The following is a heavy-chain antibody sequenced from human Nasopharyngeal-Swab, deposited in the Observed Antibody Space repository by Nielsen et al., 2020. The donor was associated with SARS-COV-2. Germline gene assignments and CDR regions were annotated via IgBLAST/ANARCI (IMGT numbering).Heavy chain of an antibody. CDR3: ARVPGYSYGFGY. CDR2: INSDGSST. D-gene: IGHD5-18*01. J-gene: IGHJ4*02. Sequence: GASLKISCAASGFTFSSYWMHWVRQAPGKGLVWVSRINSDGSSTSYADSVKGRFTISRDNAKNTLYLQMNSLRAEDTAAYYCARVPGYSYGFGYWGQGTLVTVSS. V-gene: IGHV3-74*01. CDR1: GFTFSSYW.